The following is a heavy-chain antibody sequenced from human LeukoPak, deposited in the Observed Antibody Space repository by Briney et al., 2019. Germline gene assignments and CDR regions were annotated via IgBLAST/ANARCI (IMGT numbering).Heavy chain of an antibody. CDR3: ARDDGGQGDY. CDR1: GFTFSNYW. CDR2: SKNKANSYIT. D-gene: IGHD2-15*01. Sequence: GGSLRLSCAASGFTFSNYWMSWVRQAPGKGLEWVGRSKNKANSYITQYAAFVQGRFTISRDDSKNSLYLQINSLKTEDTAVYYCARDDGGQGDYWGQGTLVTVSS. J-gene: IGHJ4*02. V-gene: IGHV3-72*01.